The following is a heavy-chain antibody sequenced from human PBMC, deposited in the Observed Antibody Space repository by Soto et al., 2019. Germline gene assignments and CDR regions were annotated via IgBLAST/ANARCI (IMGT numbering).Heavy chain of an antibody. D-gene: IGHD6-13*01. CDR2: INPNSGGT. CDR1: GYTFTGYY. Sequence: ASVKVSCKASGYTFTGYYMHWVRQAPGQGLEWMGWINPNSGGTNYAQKFQGWVTMTRDTSISTAYMELSRLRSDDTAVYYCARDRSSSWTSSYYYYYGMDVWGQGTTVTVSS. CDR3: ARDRSSSWTSSYYYYYGMDV. V-gene: IGHV1-2*04. J-gene: IGHJ6*02.